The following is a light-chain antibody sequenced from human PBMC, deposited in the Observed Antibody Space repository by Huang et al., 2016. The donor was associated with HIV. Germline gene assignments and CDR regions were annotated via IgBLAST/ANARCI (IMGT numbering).Light chain of an antibody. J-gene: IGKJ2*01. CDR3: QQRRNWPPYT. CDR2: AAS. CDR1: QGVSSS. V-gene: IGKV3-11*01. Sequence: EVVLTQSPATLSLSPGERATLSCRASQGVSSSFAWYQQQPGQAPRLLVYAASVRATGIPARFSGSASGTDFTLTISSIEPEDFAVYYCQQRRNWPPYTFGQGTKLEIK.